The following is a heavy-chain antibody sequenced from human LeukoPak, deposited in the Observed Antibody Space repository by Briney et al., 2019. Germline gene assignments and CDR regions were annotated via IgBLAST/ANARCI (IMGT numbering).Heavy chain of an antibody. Sequence: GGSLRLSCAASGFTFSSYAMNWVRQAPGKGLEWVSAISGSGDSVDYADSVKGRFTISRDNSKNTLYLQMNTLRAEDTAVYYCAKRSSDYYDSSGYYFDFWGQGTLVTVSS. CDR1: GFTFSSYA. CDR2: ISGSGDSV. V-gene: IGHV3-23*01. D-gene: IGHD3-22*01. CDR3: AKRSSDYYDSSGYYFDF. J-gene: IGHJ4*02.